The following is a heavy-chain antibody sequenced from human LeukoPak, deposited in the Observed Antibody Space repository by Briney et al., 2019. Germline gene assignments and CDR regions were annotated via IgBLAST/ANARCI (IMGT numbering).Heavy chain of an antibody. D-gene: IGHD3-10*01. Sequence: GESLKISCQVSGYIFTHYWIGWVRQMPGNGLESMGIIYPADSDTTYSPSFQGQVTISADKSINTVYLQWSSLKASDTAMYYCARQSRDGSKTRGYCFDFWGQGTLVTVSS. CDR2: IYPADSDT. V-gene: IGHV5-51*01. J-gene: IGHJ4*02. CDR3: ARQSRDGSKTRGYCFDF. CDR1: GYIFTHYW.